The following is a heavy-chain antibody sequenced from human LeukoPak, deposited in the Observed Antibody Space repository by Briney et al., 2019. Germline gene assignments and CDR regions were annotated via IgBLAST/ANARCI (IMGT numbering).Heavy chain of an antibody. V-gene: IGHV4-31*03. Sequence: SETLSLTCTVSGGSISSGGYYWSWIRQHPGKGLEWIGYIYYSGSTYYNPSLKSRVTISVDTSKNQFSLKLSSVTAADTAVYYCASQVDSWSGHYVSSGYYYWGQGTLVTVSS. CDR1: GGSISSGGYY. CDR2: IYYSGST. D-gene: IGHD3-22*01. CDR3: ASQVDSWSGHYVSSGYYY. J-gene: IGHJ4*02.